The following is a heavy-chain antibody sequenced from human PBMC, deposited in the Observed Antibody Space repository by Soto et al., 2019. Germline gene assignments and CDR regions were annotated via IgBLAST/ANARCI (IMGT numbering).Heavy chain of an antibody. CDR2: ISSSSSYT. CDR3: ARDYDFWSGYLDY. D-gene: IGHD3-3*01. J-gene: IGHJ4*02. Sequence: LRLSCAASGFTFSDYYMSWIRQAPGKGLEWVSYISSSSSYTNYADSVKGRFTISRDNAKNSLYLQMNSLRAEDTAVYYCARDYDFWSGYLDYWGQGTLVTVSS. V-gene: IGHV3-11*06. CDR1: GFTFSDYY.